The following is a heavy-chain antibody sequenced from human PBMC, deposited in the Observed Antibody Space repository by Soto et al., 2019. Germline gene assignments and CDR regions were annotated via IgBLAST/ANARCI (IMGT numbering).Heavy chain of an antibody. J-gene: IGHJ4*02. Sequence: QLQLQESGPGLVKPSETLSLTCTVSGGSISSSSYSWVWIRQPPGQGLEWIGSIYYSGSTYYNPSLHSRVALSVATSKNQFALELSSVTAADTAVYYCARIGVGANYFGSWGQVTLVTVSS. V-gene: IGHV4-39*01. CDR1: GGSISSSSYS. CDR3: ARIGVGANYFGS. CDR2: IYYSGST. D-gene: IGHD1-26*01.